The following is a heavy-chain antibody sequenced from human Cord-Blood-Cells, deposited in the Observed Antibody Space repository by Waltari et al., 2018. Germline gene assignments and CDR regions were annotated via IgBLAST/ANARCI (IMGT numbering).Heavy chain of an antibody. CDR3: ARVGGSSWSDAFGI. Sequence: EVQLVESGGGLVQPGGSLRLSCAASGFTFSSYWMSWVRQAPGKGLEWEANIKQDGRGKYYVDSVKGRFTISRDNAKNSLYLQMNSLRAEDTAVYYCARVGGSSWSDAFGIWGQGTMVTVSS. CDR1: GFTFSSYW. CDR2: IKQDGRGK. J-gene: IGHJ3*02. V-gene: IGHV3-7*01. D-gene: IGHD6-13*01.